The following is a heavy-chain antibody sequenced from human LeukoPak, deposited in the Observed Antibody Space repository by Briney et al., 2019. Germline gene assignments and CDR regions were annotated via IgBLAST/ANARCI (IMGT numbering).Heavy chain of an antibody. J-gene: IGHJ4*02. CDR2: IIPIFGTA. Sequence: GASVKVSCKASGGTFSSYAISWVRQAPGQGLEWMGGIIPIFGTANYAQKFQGRVTITADKSTSTAYMELSSLRSEDTAVYYCARGGRATYYYGSGSYYNDYFDYWGQGTLVTVSS. CDR3: ARGGRATYYYGSGSYYNDYFDY. V-gene: IGHV1-69*06. CDR1: GGTFSSYA. D-gene: IGHD3-10*01.